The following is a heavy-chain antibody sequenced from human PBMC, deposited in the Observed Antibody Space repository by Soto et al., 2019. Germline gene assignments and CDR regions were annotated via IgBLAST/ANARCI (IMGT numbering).Heavy chain of an antibody. V-gene: IGHV5-51*01. D-gene: IGHD2-2*01. CDR1: GYSFTSYW. CDR2: IYPGDSDT. Sequence: GESLKISCKGSGYSFTSYWIAWGRQMPGKGLEWMGIIYPGDSDTRYSPSFQGQVTISADKSISTAYLQWSSLKASDTAMYYCARRQGGYCSSTACMGWFDPWGQGTLVTVSS. CDR3: ARRQGGYCSSTACMGWFDP. J-gene: IGHJ5*02.